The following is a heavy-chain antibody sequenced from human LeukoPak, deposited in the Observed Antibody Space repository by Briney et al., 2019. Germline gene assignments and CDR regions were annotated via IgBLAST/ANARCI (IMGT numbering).Heavy chain of an antibody. V-gene: IGHV1-2*02. CDR2: INPSSGGT. CDR3: ARLTYYDFWSGYNYAFDI. Sequence: ASVKVSCKASGYTFTGYYMHWVRQAPGQGLEWMGWINPSSGGTNYAQKFQGRVTMTRDTSISTAYMELSRLRSDDTAVYYCARLTYYDFWSGYNYAFDIWGQRTMVTVSS. D-gene: IGHD3-3*01. CDR1: GYTFTGYY. J-gene: IGHJ3*02.